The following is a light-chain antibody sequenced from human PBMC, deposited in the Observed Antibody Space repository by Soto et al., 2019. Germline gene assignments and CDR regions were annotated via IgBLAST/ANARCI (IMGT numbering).Light chain of an antibody. CDR2: GAS. V-gene: IGKV3-20*01. J-gene: IGKJ1*01. Sequence: PGTLSLSPGERATLSCRASQSVSSNFVAWYQEKPGQAPRLLIYGASSRATGIPDRFSGSGSGTDFTLTISRLEPEDFAVYYCQQYGSSPTFGQGTKVDIK. CDR1: QSVSSNF. CDR3: QQYGSSPT.